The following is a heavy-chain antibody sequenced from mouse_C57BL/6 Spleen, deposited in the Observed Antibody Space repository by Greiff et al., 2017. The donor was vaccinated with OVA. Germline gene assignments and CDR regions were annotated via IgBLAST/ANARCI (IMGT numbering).Heavy chain of an antibody. CDR3: ARHEGDDGGSYAMGG. D-gene: IGHD2-2*01. J-gene: IGHJ4*01. V-gene: IGHV1-81*01. Sequence: QVQLKQSGAELARPGASVKLSCKASGYTFTSYGISWVKQRTGQGLEWIGEIYPRSGNTYYNEKFKGKATLTADKSSSTAYMELRSLTSEDSAVYFCARHEGDDGGSYAMGGWGQGTSVTVA. CDR1: GYTFTSYG. CDR2: IYPRSGNT.